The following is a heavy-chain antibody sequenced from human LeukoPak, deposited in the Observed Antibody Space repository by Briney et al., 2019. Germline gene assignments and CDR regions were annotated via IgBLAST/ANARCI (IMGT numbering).Heavy chain of an antibody. CDR1: GGSISSYY. V-gene: IGHV4-4*07. CDR2: IYTSGST. CDR3: ARLVRYFDWPQNNYYYYGMDV. D-gene: IGHD3-9*01. J-gene: IGHJ6*02. Sequence: SETLSLTCTVSGGSISSYYWSWIRQPAGKGLEWIGRIYTSGSTNYNPSLKSRVTMSVDTSKNQFSLKLSSVTAADTAVYYCARLVRYFDWPQNNYYYYGMDVWGQGTTVTVSS.